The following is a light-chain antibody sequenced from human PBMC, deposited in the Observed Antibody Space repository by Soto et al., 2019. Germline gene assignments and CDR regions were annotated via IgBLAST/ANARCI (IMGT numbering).Light chain of an antibody. V-gene: IGKV1-5*03. CDR2: KAS. Sequence: DIQMTQSPSTLSASVGDRVTITCRASQSISNWLAWYQQKPGKAPKLLIFKASTLEGGVPSRFSGSGSGTEFTLNISSLQPDDFATYHCQQYDTYPRTFGQGTKVDIK. J-gene: IGKJ1*01. CDR1: QSISNW. CDR3: QQYDTYPRT.